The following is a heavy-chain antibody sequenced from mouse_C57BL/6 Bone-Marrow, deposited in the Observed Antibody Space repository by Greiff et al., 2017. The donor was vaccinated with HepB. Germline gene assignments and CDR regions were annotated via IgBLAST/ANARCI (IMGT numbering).Heavy chain of an antibody. Sequence: QVQLQQSGAELARPGASVKMSCKASGYTFTSYTMHWVKQRPGQGLEWIGYINPSSGYTKYNQKFKDKATLTADKSSSTAYMQLSSLTSEDSAVYYCARRGGYYYGSSPWFAYWGQGTLVTVSA. J-gene: IGHJ3*01. CDR2: INPSSGYT. V-gene: IGHV1-4*01. D-gene: IGHD1-1*01. CDR3: ARRGGYYYGSSPWFAY. CDR1: GYTFTSYT.